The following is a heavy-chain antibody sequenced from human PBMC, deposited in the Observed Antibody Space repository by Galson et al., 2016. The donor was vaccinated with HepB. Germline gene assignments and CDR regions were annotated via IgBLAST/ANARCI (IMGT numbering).Heavy chain of an antibody. CDR2: IYNDGYT. D-gene: IGHD4-17*01. J-gene: IGHJ4*02. V-gene: IGHV3-53*01. CDR3: SRGHAYGVSGYFDY. CDR1: GFPVNNNY. Sequence: SLRLSCAASGFPVNNNYMTWVRQAPEKGLEWVAVIYNDGYTYYAESVKGRFTISRDKSKKTLYLQMNSLSAEDTAVYYCSRGHAYGVSGYFDYWGQGNLGTVSS.